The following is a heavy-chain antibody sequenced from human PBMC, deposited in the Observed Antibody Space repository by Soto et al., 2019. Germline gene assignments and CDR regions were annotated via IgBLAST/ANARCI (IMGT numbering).Heavy chain of an antibody. J-gene: IGHJ4*02. D-gene: IGHD3-10*01. CDR3: ARVGGLGAITSDY. CDR2: IYYSGST. V-gene: IGHV4-30-4*01. Sequence: PSETLSLTCTVSGGSISSGDYYWSWIRQPPGKGLEWIGYIYYSGSTYYNPSLKSRVTISVDTSKNQFSLKLSSVTAADTAVYYCARVGGLGAITSDYWGQVTLVTASS. CDR1: GGSISSGDYY.